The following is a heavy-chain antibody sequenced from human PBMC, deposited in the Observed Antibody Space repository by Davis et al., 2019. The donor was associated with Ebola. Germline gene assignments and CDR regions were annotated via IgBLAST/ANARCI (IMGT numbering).Heavy chain of an antibody. J-gene: IGHJ3*01. D-gene: IGHD3-16*01. Sequence: GESLKISCAASGLSVSDNYMSWVRQAPGRGLEWVSVLYRDGRTYYADSVQGRFTISRDNSKNTLYLQMNSLRAEDTAVYYCAKDSRTFLPDAFDVWGQGTMVTVSS. CDR3: AKDSRTFLPDAFDV. V-gene: IGHV3-53*05. CDR1: GLSVSDNY. CDR2: LYRDGRT.